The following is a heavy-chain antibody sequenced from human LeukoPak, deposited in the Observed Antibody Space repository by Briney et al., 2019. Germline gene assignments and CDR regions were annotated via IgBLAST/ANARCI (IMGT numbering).Heavy chain of an antibody. CDR3: ARGKQNPHEYYDILTGYDYFDY. D-gene: IGHD3-9*01. CDR2: MNPNSGNT. J-gene: IGHJ4*02. CDR1: GYTFTSYD. V-gene: IGHV1-8*03. Sequence: ASVKVSCKASGYTFTSYDINWVRQATGQGLEWMGWMNPNSGNTGYAQKFQGRVTITRNTSISTAYMELSSLRSEDTAVYYCARGKQNPHEYYDILTGYDYFDYWGQGTLVSVSS.